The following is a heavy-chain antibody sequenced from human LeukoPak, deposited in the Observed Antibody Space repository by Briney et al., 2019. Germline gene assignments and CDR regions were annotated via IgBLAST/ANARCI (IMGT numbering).Heavy chain of an antibody. V-gene: IGHV3-23*01. J-gene: IGHJ4*02. Sequence: GGSLRLSCAASGFTFSSYAMSWVRQAPGKGLEWVSAISGSGGSTYYADSVKGRFTIFRDNSKNTLYLQMNSLRAEDTAVYYCAKVHYYYGSGSYLDYWGQGTLVTVSS. D-gene: IGHD3-10*01. CDR3: AKVHYYYGSGSYLDY. CDR1: GFTFSSYA. CDR2: ISGSGGST.